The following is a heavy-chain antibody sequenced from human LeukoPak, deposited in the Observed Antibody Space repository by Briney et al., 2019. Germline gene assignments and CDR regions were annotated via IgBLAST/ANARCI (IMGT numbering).Heavy chain of an antibody. J-gene: IGHJ3*01. V-gene: IGHV3-64*01. Sequence: GGSLRLSCAASGFTFSSYAMHWVRQAPGKGLEYVSAISSNGGSTYYANSVKGRFTISRDNSKNTLYLQMGSLRAEDMAVYYCARDRRPDAFDVWGQGTMVTVSS. CDR1: GFTFSSYA. CDR3: ARDRRPDAFDV. CDR2: ISSNGGST.